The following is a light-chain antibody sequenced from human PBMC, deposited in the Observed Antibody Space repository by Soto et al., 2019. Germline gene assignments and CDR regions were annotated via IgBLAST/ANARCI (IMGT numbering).Light chain of an antibody. J-gene: IGLJ3*02. Sequence: QSVLTQPPSASGTPGQRVIISCSGSSSNIGDNYVYWYQQFPGTAPKLLIYRNNHRPSGVPDRFSGSKSGTSASLAISGLRSEDEADYYCATWDDSLSGWVFGGGTKLTVL. CDR2: RNN. CDR1: SSNIGDNY. CDR3: ATWDDSLSGWV. V-gene: IGLV1-47*01.